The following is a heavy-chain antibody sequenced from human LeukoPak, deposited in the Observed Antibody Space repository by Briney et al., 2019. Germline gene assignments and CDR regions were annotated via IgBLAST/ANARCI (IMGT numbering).Heavy chain of an antibody. Sequence: GASVKVSCKASGGTFSSYAISWVRQAPGQGLEWMGGIIPIFGTANYAQKFQGRVTITADESTSTAYMELSSLRSEDTAVYYCARVPRYDGSGYYYVTSYYYYGMDVWGQGTTVTVSS. J-gene: IGHJ6*02. D-gene: IGHD3-22*01. CDR2: IIPIFGTA. V-gene: IGHV1-69*13. CDR3: ARVPRYDGSGYYYVTSYYYYGMDV. CDR1: GGTFSSYA.